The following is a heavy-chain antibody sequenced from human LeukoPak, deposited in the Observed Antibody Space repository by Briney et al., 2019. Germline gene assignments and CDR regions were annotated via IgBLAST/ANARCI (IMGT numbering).Heavy chain of an antibody. V-gene: IGHV4-4*02. D-gene: IGHD3-3*01. Sequence: PSETLSLTCAVSGATITINNWWSWVRPTPGKGLEWIGNIYHSGNTNYNPSLKSRVAISVDKSKNHFSLNLSSVTAADTAVYYCARGRSSYDFWSGYYTGDVGDYWGQGTLVTVSS. CDR3: ARGRSSYDFWSGYYTGDVGDY. CDR1: GATITINNW. J-gene: IGHJ4*02. CDR2: IYHSGNT.